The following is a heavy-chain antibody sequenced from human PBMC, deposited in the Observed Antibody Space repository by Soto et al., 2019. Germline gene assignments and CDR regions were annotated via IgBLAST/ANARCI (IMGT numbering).Heavy chain of an antibody. CDR3: ARGSLRGSGSYYLMDV. CDR2: ISYDGSNK. CDR1: GFTFSSYA. D-gene: IGHD3-10*01. Sequence: QVQLVESGGGVVQPGRSLRLSCAASGFTFSSYAMHWVRQAPGKGLEWVAVISYDGSNKYYADSVKGRFTISRDNSKNTLYLQMNSLRAEDTAVYYCARGSLRGSGSYYLMDVWGQGTTVTVSS. J-gene: IGHJ6*02. V-gene: IGHV3-30-3*01.